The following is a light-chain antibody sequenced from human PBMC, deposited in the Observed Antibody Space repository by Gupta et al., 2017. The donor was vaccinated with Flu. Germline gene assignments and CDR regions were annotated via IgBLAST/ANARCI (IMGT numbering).Light chain of an antibody. CDR1: SSDIGAYNY. J-gene: IGLJ3*02. CDR2: VVS. Sequence: QSALARPRPVSGSPGQSVAISCTGTSSDIGAYNYVSWYQQHPGKGPKLMIYVVSKRPSGVPDRFSGSKSGNTASLTISGLQPEDEADYFCCSYTGSGLLFGGGTKVTVL. CDR3: CSYTGSGLL. V-gene: IGLV2-11*01.